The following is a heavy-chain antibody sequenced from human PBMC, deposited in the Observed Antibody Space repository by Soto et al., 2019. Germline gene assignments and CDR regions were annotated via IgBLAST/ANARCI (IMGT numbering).Heavy chain of an antibody. Sequence: AVKVSCKASGGTFSSYAISWVRQAPGQGLEWMGGIIPIFGTANYAQKFQGRVTITADESTSTAYMELSSLRSEDTAVYYCASITIFGVWAFDIWGQGTLVTVSS. CDR1: GGTFSSYA. V-gene: IGHV1-69*13. CDR3: ASITIFGVWAFDI. D-gene: IGHD3-3*01. J-gene: IGHJ3*02. CDR2: IIPIFGTA.